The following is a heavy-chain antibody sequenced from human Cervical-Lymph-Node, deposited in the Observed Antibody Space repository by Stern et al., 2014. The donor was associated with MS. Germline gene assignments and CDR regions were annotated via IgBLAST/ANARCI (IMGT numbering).Heavy chain of an antibody. Sequence: QVQLQESGPGLVKPSATLSLTCIVSGGSIRTFSWSWIRQPPGRGLEWIGCVYYNGSTTYNPSLKSRVTMSVDTSKSQFSLRLHSVTAADSAVYYCARHSVGFKDFDSWGQGTLVTVSS. J-gene: IGHJ4*02. D-gene: IGHD5/OR15-5a*01. CDR3: ARHSVGFKDFDS. V-gene: IGHV4-59*01. CDR2: VYYNGST. CDR1: GGSIRTFS.